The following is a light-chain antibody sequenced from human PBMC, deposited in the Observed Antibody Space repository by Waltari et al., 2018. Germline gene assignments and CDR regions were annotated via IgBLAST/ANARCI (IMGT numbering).Light chain of an antibody. Sequence: DIQMTQSPSSVSASVGDRVTITCRASQDISSWLAWYQQQQGKAPKLLIYAASSLQSGVPSRCSGSGSWTDFTLTISSLQPEDFATYYCQQANSFPLLTFGGGTKVELK. V-gene: IGKV1-12*01. J-gene: IGKJ4*01. CDR3: QQANSFPLLT. CDR2: AAS. CDR1: QDISSW.